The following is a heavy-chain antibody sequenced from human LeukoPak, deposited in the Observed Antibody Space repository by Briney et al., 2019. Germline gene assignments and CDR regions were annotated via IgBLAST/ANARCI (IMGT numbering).Heavy chain of an antibody. CDR1: GGSISNYY. Sequence: SETLSLTCTVSGGSISNYYWTWIRQSPGKGLEWIGEINHSGSTNYNPSLKSRVTISVDTSKNQFSLKLSSVTAADTAVYYCARGRGYYYDSSGYLDYWGQGTLVTVSS. CDR2: INHSGST. D-gene: IGHD3-22*01. CDR3: ARGRGYYYDSSGYLDY. V-gene: IGHV4-34*01. J-gene: IGHJ4*02.